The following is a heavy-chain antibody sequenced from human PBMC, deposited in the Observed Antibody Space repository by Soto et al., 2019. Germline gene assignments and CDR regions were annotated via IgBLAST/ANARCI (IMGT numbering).Heavy chain of an antibody. D-gene: IGHD4-4*01. V-gene: IGHV1-18*01. CDR3: ARERSGYSHTSDP. CDR1: GSTFTTYD. Sequence: AASGKFSCKASGSTFTTYDLSWVRQAPGQGLEWMGWISPYSGNTKYAQKLQGRVTMTTDTSTNTAYVELRSLRSDDTAVYYCARERSGYSHTSDPWRQGTLVTVSS. J-gene: IGHJ5*02. CDR2: ISPYSGNT.